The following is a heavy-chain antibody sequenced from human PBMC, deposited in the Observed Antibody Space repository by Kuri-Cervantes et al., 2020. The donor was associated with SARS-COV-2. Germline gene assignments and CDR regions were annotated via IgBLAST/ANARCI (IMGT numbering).Heavy chain of an antibody. Sequence: SVKVSCKASGGTFSSYAISWVRQAPGQGLEWMGRIIPILGTANYAQKFQGRVTITADKSTSTAYMELSSLRPEDTAVYYCASRRGFLAYNDAFDIWGQGTMVTVSS. CDR1: GGTFSSYA. CDR2: IIPILGTA. D-gene: IGHD3-3*01. J-gene: IGHJ3*02. V-gene: IGHV1-69*04. CDR3: ASRRGFLAYNDAFDI.